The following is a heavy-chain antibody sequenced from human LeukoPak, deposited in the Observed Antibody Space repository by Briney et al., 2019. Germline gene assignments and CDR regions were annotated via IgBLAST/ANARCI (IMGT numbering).Heavy chain of an antibody. V-gene: IGHV3-23*01. CDR3: AKLWSGSYSLHFDY. CDR1: GFTFSSYA. D-gene: IGHD1-26*01. J-gene: IGHJ4*02. Sequence: SGGSLRLSCAAFGFTFSSYAMSWVRQAPGKGLEWVSAISGSGGSTYYADSVKGRFTISRDNSKNTLYLQMNSLRAEDTAVYYCAKLWSGSYSLHFDYWGQGTLVTVSS. CDR2: ISGSGGST.